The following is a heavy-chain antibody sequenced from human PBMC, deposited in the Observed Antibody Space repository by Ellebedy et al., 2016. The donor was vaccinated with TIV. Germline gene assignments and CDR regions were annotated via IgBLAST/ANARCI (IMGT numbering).Heavy chain of an antibody. V-gene: IGHV3-69-1*01. CDR2: ISSSSSI. J-gene: IGHJ2*01. CDR3: AREKPVAEDFGL. D-gene: IGHD6-19*01. Sequence: PGGSLRLSCVASGFVFSAFDMDWVRQAPGKGLEWISYISSSSSIYYADSVKGRFTISRDNAKNSLFLEMNNLRAEDTAVYYCAREKPVAEDFGLWGRGTLVTVSS. CDR1: GFVFSAFD.